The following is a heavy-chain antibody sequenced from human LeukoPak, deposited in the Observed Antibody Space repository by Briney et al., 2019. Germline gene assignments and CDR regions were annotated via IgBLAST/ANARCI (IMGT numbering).Heavy chain of an antibody. CDR2: INWRGGRT. Sequence: PGGSLRLSCAASGFTFDDYGMTWVRHAPGKGLEWVSGINWRGGRTEYADSVKGRFTISRDNAKNSLYLQMNSLRAEDTALYYCVKDGPIYYGMDVWGQGTTVSVSS. J-gene: IGHJ6*02. CDR3: VKDGPIYYGMDV. V-gene: IGHV3-20*04. CDR1: GFTFDDYG.